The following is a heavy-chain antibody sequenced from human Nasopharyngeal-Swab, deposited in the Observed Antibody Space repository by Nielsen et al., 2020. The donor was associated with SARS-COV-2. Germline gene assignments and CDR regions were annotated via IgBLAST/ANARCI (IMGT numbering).Heavy chain of an antibody. J-gene: IGHJ4*02. CDR3: ARVVFGVEVDY. V-gene: IGHV1-18*04. CDR1: GYTFTSYY. CDR2: ISAYNGNT. D-gene: IGHD3-3*01. Sequence: ASVKVSCKASGYTFTSYYMHWVRQAPGQGLEWMGWISAYNGNTNYAQKLQGRVTMTTDTSTSTAYMELRSLRSDDTAVYYCARVVFGVEVDYWGQGTLVTVSS.